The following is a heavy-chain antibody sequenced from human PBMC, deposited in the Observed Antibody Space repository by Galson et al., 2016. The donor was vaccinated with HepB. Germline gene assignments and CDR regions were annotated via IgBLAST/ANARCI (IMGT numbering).Heavy chain of an antibody. D-gene: IGHD3-9*01. J-gene: IGHJ3*01. Sequence: ETLSLTCTVSGGSMNDFYWSWIRQSVGKGLEWIGRIYISGSTNYNTSLKSRVTMSVDTSKNQFSLKLRDVTAADTGVYFCAREPSRYGSPDDAFDVWGQGTLVTVSS. CDR3: AREPSRYGSPDDAFDV. V-gene: IGHV4-4*07. CDR1: GGSMNDFY. CDR2: IYISGST.